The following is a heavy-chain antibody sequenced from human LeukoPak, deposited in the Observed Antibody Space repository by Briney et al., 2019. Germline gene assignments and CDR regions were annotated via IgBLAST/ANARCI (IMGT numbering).Heavy chain of an antibody. CDR2: INPNSGGT. CDR3: ARGRGIFSFGEYFQH. CDR1: GYTFTGCY. Sequence: ASVKVSCKASGYTFTGCYMHWVRQAPGQGLEWMGWINPNSGGTNYAQKFQGRVTMTRDTSISTAYMELSRLRSDDTAVYYCARGRGIFSFGEYFQHWGQGTLVTVSS. V-gene: IGHV1-2*02. D-gene: IGHD2-15*01. J-gene: IGHJ1*01.